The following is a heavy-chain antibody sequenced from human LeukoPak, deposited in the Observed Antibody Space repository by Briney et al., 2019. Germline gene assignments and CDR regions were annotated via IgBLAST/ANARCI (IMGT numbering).Heavy chain of an antibody. CDR1: GGSISSSSYY. Sequence: SETLSLTCTVSGGSISSSSYYWGWIRQPPGKGLEWIGSIYYSGSTYYNPPLKSRVTISVDTSKNQFSLKLSSVTAADTAVYYCARHTSTTEDAFDIWGQGTMVTVSS. V-gene: IGHV4-39*01. D-gene: IGHD4-17*01. CDR3: ARHTSTTEDAFDI. J-gene: IGHJ3*02. CDR2: IYYSGST.